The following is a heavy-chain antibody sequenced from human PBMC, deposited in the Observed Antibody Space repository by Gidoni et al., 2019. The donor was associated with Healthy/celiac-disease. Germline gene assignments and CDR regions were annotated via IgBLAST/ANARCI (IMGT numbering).Heavy chain of an antibody. J-gene: IGHJ4*02. CDR2: IRSKAYGGTT. CDR3: TRVFYRYSGSLYYFDY. V-gene: IGHV3-49*04. Sequence: EVQLVVSGGGLLPPGLSLRLPGTSSAISFGAFSMSWVRQAPGKGLEWVGFIRSKAYGGTTEYAASVKGRFTISRDDSKSIAYLQMNSLKTEDTAVYYCTRVFYRYSGSLYYFDYWGQGTLATVSS. D-gene: IGHD1-26*01. CDR1: AISFGAFS.